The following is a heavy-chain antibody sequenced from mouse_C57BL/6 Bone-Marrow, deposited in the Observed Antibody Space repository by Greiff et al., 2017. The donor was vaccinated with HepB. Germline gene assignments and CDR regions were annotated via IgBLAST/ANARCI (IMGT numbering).Heavy chain of an antibody. CDR2: IHPNSGST. CDR3: ARYYYSNWGYYAMDY. Sequence: QVQLQQPGAELVKPGASVKLSCKASGYTFTSYWMHWVKQRPGQGLEWIGMIHPNSGSTNYNEKFKSKATLTVDKSSSTAYMQLSSLTSEDSAVYYCARYYYSNWGYYAMDYWGQGTSVTVSS. J-gene: IGHJ4*01. V-gene: IGHV1-64*01. D-gene: IGHD2-5*01. CDR1: GYTFTSYW.